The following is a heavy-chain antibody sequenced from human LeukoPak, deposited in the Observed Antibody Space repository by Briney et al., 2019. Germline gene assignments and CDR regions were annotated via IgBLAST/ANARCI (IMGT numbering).Heavy chain of an antibody. CDR1: GFTFDDYA. CDR3: AKDIWYDSSGHDAFDI. D-gene: IGHD3-22*01. Sequence: GGSLRLSCAASGFTFDDYAMHWVRQAPGKGLEWVSGISWNSGSIGYADSVKGRFTISRDNAKNSLYLQMNSLRAEDMALYYCAKDIWYDSSGHDAFDIWGQGTMVTVSS. V-gene: IGHV3-9*03. CDR2: ISWNSGSI. J-gene: IGHJ3*02.